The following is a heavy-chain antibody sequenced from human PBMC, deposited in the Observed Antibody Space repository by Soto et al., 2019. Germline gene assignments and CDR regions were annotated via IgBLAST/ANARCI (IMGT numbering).Heavy chain of an antibody. CDR2: INPNSGNT. Sequence: ASVKVCCKASGYTFTSYDINWVRQATGQGLEWMGWINPNSGNTGYAQKFQGRVTMTRNTSISTAYMELSSLRSEDTAMYYCATAPLRYCSSTSCSEWWYYYYMDVWGKGTTVTVSS. V-gene: IGHV1-8*01. D-gene: IGHD2-2*01. CDR3: ATAPLRYCSSTSCSEWWYYYYMDV. J-gene: IGHJ6*03. CDR1: GYTFTSYD.